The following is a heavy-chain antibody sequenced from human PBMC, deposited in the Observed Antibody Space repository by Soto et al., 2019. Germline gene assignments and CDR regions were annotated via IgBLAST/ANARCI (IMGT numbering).Heavy chain of an antibody. Sequence: QVQLVQSGAEVKKPGSSVKVSCKASGGTFSSYAISWVRQAPGQGLEWMGGIIPIFGTANYAQKFQGRVTITADESTSTAYMELSSLRSEDTAVYYCARDQGEYCSSTSCPSSYYYYGMDVWGKGTTVTVSS. CDR2: IIPIFGTA. CDR1: GGTFSSYA. CDR3: ARDQGEYCSSTSCPSSYYYYGMDV. V-gene: IGHV1-69*01. D-gene: IGHD2-2*01. J-gene: IGHJ6*04.